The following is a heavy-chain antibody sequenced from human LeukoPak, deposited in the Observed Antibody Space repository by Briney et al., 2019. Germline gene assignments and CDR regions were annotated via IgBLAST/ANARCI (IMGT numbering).Heavy chain of an antibody. J-gene: IGHJ4*02. D-gene: IGHD3-9*01. CDR3: AKEARPIRYFDWFNPRPFDY. CDR1: GFTFSSYW. V-gene: IGHV3-74*01. CDR2: INSDGSST. Sequence: HAGGSLRLSCAASGFTFSSYWMHWVRQAPGKGLVWVSRINSDGSSTSYADSVKGRFTISRDNSKNTLYLQMNSLRAEDTAVYYCAKEARPIRYFDWFNPRPFDYWGQGTLVTVSS.